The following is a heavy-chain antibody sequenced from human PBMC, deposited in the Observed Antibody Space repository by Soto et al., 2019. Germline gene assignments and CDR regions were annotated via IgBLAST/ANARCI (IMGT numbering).Heavy chain of an antibody. V-gene: IGHV3-15*01. D-gene: IGHD1-20*01. CDR1: GFTFSSYW. Sequence: PEGSLRLACVASGFTFSSYWLSWVRQAPGKGLEWVGHIKSNADGGATDYAAPVKGRFTVSRDDSRNTLYLQLNSLKTEDTAVYYCTTAPFSLITLPGTSFLIGMDVWGQGTTVTVPS. CDR3: TTAPFSLITLPGTSFLIGMDV. CDR2: IKSNADGGAT. J-gene: IGHJ6*02.